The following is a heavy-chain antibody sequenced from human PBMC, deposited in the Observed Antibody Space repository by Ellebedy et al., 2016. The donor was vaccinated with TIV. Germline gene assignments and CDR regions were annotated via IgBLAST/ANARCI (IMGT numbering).Heavy chain of an antibody. CDR3: ARDGSYFYDSSGYYGRIYYYYGMDV. CDR1: GASISSYY. D-gene: IGHD3-22*01. CDR2: IYTSGST. Sequence: SETLSLTCSVSGASISSYYGTWIRQPAGKGLEWIGRIYTSGSTNYNPSLKSRVTMSVDTSKNQFSLKLSSVTAADTAVYYCARDGSYFYDSSGYYGRIYYYYGMDVWGQGTTVTVSS. V-gene: IGHV4-4*07. J-gene: IGHJ6*02.